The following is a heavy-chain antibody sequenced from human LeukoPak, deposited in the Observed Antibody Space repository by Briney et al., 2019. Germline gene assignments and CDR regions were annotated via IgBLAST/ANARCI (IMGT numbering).Heavy chain of an antibody. D-gene: IGHD6-19*01. CDR3: ARQRGSGCLDY. J-gene: IGHJ4*02. CDR2: IKQDGSET. V-gene: IGHV3-7*01. CDR1: RFTLSNYW. Sequence: GGSLRLSCAASRFTLSNYWMSWVRQAPGKGLEWVANIKQDGSETYYVDSVKGRFTISRDNAKNSLSLQMNSLRAEYTAVYYCARQRGSGCLDYWGQGTLVTVSS.